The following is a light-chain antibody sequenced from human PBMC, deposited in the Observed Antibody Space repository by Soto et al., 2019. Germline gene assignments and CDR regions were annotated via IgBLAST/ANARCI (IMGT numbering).Light chain of an antibody. CDR3: AAWDDSLNGWV. CDR2: DNN. Sequence: QPVLTQPPSASGTPGQRVTISCSGSSSNIGTNTVNWYQQLPGTAPKLLIYDNNHRPSGVPDRFSGSKSGTSASLAISGLQSEAEAHYYCAAWDDSLNGWVFGGGTKLTVL. V-gene: IGLV1-44*01. CDR1: SSNIGTNT. J-gene: IGLJ3*02.